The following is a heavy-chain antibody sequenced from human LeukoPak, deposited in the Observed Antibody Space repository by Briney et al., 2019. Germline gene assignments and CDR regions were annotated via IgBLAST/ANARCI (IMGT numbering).Heavy chain of an antibody. Sequence: GGSLRLSCTASGLGFSGQWMNWVRQSPGQGLEWVANIKYDGSEKYYVDSVKGRFTISREDAKNSLSLQMDSVRPEDTAVYYCAFNNNFKYWGQGTLVIVSS. J-gene: IGHJ4*02. D-gene: IGHD1/OR15-1a*01. CDR3: AFNNNFKY. CDR1: GLGFSGQW. CDR2: IKYDGSEK. V-gene: IGHV3-7*01.